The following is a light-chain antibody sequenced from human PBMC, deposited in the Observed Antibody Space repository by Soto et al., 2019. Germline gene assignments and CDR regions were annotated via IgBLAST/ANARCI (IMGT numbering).Light chain of an antibody. J-gene: IGKJ4*01. Sequence: ENVLTQSPGTLSLSPGESATLSCRASQSVSSNYLAWYQQRPGQAPRLLIYGASSRATGIPDRFSGSGSGTDFTLTISRLEPEDFAVYYCQQYRTSPLTFGGGTKVDIK. CDR2: GAS. CDR3: QQYRTSPLT. CDR1: QSVSSNY. V-gene: IGKV3-20*01.